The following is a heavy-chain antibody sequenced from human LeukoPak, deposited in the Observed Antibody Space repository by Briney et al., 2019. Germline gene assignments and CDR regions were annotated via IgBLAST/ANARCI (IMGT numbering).Heavy chain of an antibody. CDR3: AKDAQRGFNYSNTLEH. V-gene: IGHV3-33*06. Sequence: GRSLRLSCAASGFTFTHYGMHWVRQAPGRRLEWVAVIWSDGSKQYSADSVKGRFKISRDNFKNTVSLQMNSLRAEDTAVYYCAKDAQRGFNYSNTLEHWGQGSLVTVSS. J-gene: IGHJ4*02. CDR2: IWSDGSKQ. CDR1: GFTFTHYG. D-gene: IGHD4-11*01.